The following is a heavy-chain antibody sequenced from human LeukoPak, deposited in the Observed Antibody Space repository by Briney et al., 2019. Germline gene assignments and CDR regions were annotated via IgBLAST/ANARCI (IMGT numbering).Heavy chain of an antibody. Sequence: PSETLSLTCSVSGGSLSRHYWSWIRQPPGKGLEWIGYISYSGSTKYNPSFQSRATISLDTSKTHFSLKLTSVTAADTAVYYCARLLNNDNSGDPDTFDMWGPGTMVTVSS. V-gene: IGHV4-59*08. CDR2: ISYSGST. CDR1: GGSLSRHY. CDR3: ARLLNNDNSGDPDTFDM. D-gene: IGHD3-22*01. J-gene: IGHJ3*02.